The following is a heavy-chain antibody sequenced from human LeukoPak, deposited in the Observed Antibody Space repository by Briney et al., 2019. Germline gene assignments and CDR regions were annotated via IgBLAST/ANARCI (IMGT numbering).Heavy chain of an antibody. V-gene: IGHV4-39*07. CDR3: ARDVGGGILTGYYAHWFDP. CDR1: GCSISSSSYY. J-gene: IGHJ5*02. Sequence: PSETLSLTCTVSGCSISSSSYYWGWIRQPPGKGLEWIGSIYYSGGTYYNPSLKSRVTISVDTSKNQFSLKLSSVTAADTAVYYCARDVGGGILTGYYAHWFDPWGQGTLVTVSS. CDR2: IYYSGGT. D-gene: IGHD3-9*01.